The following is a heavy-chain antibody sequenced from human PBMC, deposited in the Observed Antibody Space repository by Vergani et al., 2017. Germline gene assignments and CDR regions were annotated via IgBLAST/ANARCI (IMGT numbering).Heavy chain of an antibody. CDR2: IKEDGTEK. CDR3: VRARCSGPCFMSNWFDS. D-gene: IGHD5-12*01. CDR1: GFNVGHYW. Sequence: EVQLVESGGDFVQPGGSLTLSCAASGFNVGHYWMSWVRQAPGKGLEWVANIKEDGTEKYYLDSVKGRFTISRDIAENSIYLEMNSLRVDDTAIYYCVRARCSGPCFMSNWFDSWGQGTLVTVSS. V-gene: IGHV3-7*01. J-gene: IGHJ5*01.